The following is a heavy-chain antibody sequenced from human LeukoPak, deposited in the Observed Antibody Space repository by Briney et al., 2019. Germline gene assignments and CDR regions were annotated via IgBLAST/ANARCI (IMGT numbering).Heavy chain of an antibody. CDR2: INPNSGGT. Sequence: ASVKVSCKASGYTFTGYYMHWERQAPGQGLEWMGWINPNSGGTNYAQKFQGRVTMTSDTSISTAYMELSRLRSDDTAVYYCARDLNLDTAMVCDYWGQGTLVTVSS. J-gene: IGHJ4*02. D-gene: IGHD5-18*01. CDR3: ARDLNLDTAMVCDY. V-gene: IGHV1-2*02. CDR1: GYTFTGYY.